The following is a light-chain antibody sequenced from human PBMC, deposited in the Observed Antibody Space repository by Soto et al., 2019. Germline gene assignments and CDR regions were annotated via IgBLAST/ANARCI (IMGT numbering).Light chain of an antibody. Sequence: DIQMTQSPSSLSASVGDRVSITCRASQTIAIYLSWYQQKPGSAPKLLIYGATTLQGGVPSRFSGSGSGTGFTLTISSLQPEDFGTYYCQQSYSIPFTFGGGSKVQIK. CDR2: GAT. V-gene: IGKV1-39*01. CDR1: QTIAIY. J-gene: IGKJ4*01. CDR3: QQSYSIPFT.